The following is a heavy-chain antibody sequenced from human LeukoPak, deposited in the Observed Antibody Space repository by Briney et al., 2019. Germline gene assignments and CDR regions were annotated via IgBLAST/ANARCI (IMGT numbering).Heavy chain of an antibody. CDR2: ISGSGGST. CDR3: AKDQVWIVVGSFDY. J-gene: IGHJ4*02. CDR1: GFTFSSYA. Sequence: GGSLRLSCAASGFTFSSYAMSCVRQAPGKGLEWVSGISGSGGSTYYADSVKGRFTISRDNSKNTLYLQMTSLRAEDTAVYYCAKDQVWIVVGSFDYWGQGTLVTVSS. V-gene: IGHV3-23*01. D-gene: IGHD3-22*01.